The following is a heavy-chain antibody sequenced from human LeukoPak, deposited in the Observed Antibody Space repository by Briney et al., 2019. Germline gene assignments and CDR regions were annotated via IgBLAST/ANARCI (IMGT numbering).Heavy chain of an antibody. CDR1: GGSFSGYS. CDR2: INHRGAT. Sequence: SETLSLTCAVSGGSFSGYSCNWIRQAPGKGLEWIGEINHRGATAYNPSLESRVTISVDTSKNQFSLKLSSVTAADTAVYYCARHRGSSSLFDYWGQGTLVTVSS. D-gene: IGHD6-6*01. J-gene: IGHJ4*02. CDR3: ARHRGSSSLFDY. V-gene: IGHV4-34*01.